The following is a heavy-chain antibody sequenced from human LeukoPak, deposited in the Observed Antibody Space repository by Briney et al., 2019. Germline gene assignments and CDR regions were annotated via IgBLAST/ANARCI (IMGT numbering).Heavy chain of an antibody. CDR1: GVTFSSYW. CDR2: ISGDGSRT. V-gene: IGHV3-74*01. CDR3: AQQWLGPFDY. Sequence: GGSLRLSCAASGVTFSSYWMHWVRQAPGKGLVWVSRISGDGSRTDYADSVKGRFTISRENAKNTLYLQISSLRAEHTAVYYCAQQWLGPFDYWGQGTLVTVSS. J-gene: IGHJ4*02. D-gene: IGHD6-19*01.